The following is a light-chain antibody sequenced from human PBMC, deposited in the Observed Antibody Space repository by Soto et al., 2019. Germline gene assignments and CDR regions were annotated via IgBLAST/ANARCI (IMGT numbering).Light chain of an antibody. Sequence: QSVLTQSSSTSASLGSSIKLTCTLSSGHSSYIIAWHQQQPGKAPRYLMKLEGSGSYNKGSGVPDRFSGSSSGADRYLTISTLQFEYQAHYYCETWDSNTHTVFGGGTMLAVL. CDR2: LEGSGSY. CDR3: ETWDSNTHTV. J-gene: IGLJ3*02. CDR1: SGHSSYI. V-gene: IGLV4-60*02.